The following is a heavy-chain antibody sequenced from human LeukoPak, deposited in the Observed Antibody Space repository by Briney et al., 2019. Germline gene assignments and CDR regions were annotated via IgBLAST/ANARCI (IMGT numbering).Heavy chain of an antibody. V-gene: IGHV3-23*01. D-gene: IGHD2-15*01. Sequence: GGSLRLSCAASGFTFSSFAMSWVRQAPGKGLEWVSTVSGGGSTYYADSVKGRFTISRDNSKDTLYLQLNSLRAEDTAVYYCAKRDGDMGAFDIWGQGTMVTVSS. CDR1: GFTFSSFA. CDR2: VSGGGST. J-gene: IGHJ3*02. CDR3: AKRDGDMGAFDI.